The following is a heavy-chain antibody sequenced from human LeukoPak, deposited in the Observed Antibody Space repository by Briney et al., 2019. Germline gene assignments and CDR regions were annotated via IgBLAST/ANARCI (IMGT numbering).Heavy chain of an antibody. CDR3: ARDHLGYSFDY. Sequence: GGSLRLSCAASGFTFSSYAMNWVRQAPGKGLEWLSYISYSSSTIYYADSVKGRFTISRENTKNSLYLQMNSLRADDTAVYYCARDHLGYSFDYWGQGTLVTVSS. J-gene: IGHJ4*02. V-gene: IGHV3-48*04. CDR2: ISYSSSTI. CDR1: GFTFSSYA.